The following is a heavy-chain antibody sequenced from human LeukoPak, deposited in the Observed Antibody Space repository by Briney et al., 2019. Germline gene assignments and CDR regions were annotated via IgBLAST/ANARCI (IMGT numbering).Heavy chain of an antibody. D-gene: IGHD3-22*01. J-gene: IGHJ4*02. CDR1: GFTFSSYS. CDR3: ARGSTYYDSSGQVPFDY. Sequence: GGSLRLSCAASGFTFSSYSMNWVRQAPGKGLEWGSYISGSSSTIYYADSVKGRFTLSRDNGKNTLYLQMNSLRAEDTAVYYCARGSTYYDSSGQVPFDYWGQGTLVTVSS. CDR2: ISGSSSTI. V-gene: IGHV3-48*01.